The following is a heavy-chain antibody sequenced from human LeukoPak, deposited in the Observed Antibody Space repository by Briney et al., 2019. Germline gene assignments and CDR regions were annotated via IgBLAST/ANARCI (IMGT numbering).Heavy chain of an antibody. J-gene: IGHJ4*02. V-gene: IGHV3-30*18. CDR1: GFTFTSDA. Sequence: GGSLRLSCVASGFTFTSDAMNWVRQAPGKGLEWVAVMSRDGSNKYYVDSVEGRFTVSRDSSKSTLYLQMDSLRTEDTAVYYCAKGSWYGSSSDADYWGQGTLVTVSS. CDR2: MSRDGSNK. CDR3: AKGSWYGSSSDADY. D-gene: IGHD6-6*01.